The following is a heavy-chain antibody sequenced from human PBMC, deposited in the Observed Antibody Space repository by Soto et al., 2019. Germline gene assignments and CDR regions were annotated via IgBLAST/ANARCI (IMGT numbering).Heavy chain of an antibody. Sequence: PGGSLRLSCAASGFTFSSYAMHWVRQAPGKGLEWVAVISYDGSNKYYADSVKGRFTISRVNSKNTLYLQMNSLRAEDTAVYYCARENPPHSVLPFYNWFDPWGQGTLVTVSS. D-gene: IGHD3-3*02. CDR1: GFTFSSYA. CDR3: ARENPPHSVLPFYNWFDP. V-gene: IGHV3-30-3*01. J-gene: IGHJ5*02. CDR2: ISYDGSNK.